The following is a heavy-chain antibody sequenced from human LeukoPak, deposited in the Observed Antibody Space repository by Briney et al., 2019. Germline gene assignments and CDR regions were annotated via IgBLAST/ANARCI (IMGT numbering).Heavy chain of an antibody. V-gene: IGHV3-23*01. CDR2: ISGSGGST. D-gene: IGHD6-19*01. J-gene: IGHJ4*02. CDR1: GFTFSSYA. Sequence: GGSLRLSCSASGFTFSSYAMHWVRQAPGKGLEWVSAISGSGGSTYYADSVKGRFTISRDNSKNTLYLQMNSLRAEDTAVYYCAKDASLWGSSGWYADYWGQGTLVTVSS. CDR3: AKDASLWGSSGWYADY.